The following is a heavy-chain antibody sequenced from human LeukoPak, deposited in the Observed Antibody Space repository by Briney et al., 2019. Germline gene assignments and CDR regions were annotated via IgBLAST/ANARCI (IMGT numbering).Heavy chain of an antibody. CDR3: ASGRVYYDFWS. J-gene: IGHJ4*02. D-gene: IGHD3-3*01. V-gene: IGHV4-59*01. Sequence: PPESLSLTWTVYGGSLSSYYWSWIRQPPGKGREWIGYIYYSGSTNYSPSLKSRVTISVEPSKNQFSLKLSSVTAADTAVYYCASGRVYYDFWSWGQGTLVTVSS. CDR2: IYYSGST. CDR1: GGSLSSYY.